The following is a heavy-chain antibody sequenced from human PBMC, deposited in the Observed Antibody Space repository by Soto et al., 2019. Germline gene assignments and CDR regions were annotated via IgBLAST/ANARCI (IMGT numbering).Heavy chain of an antibody. D-gene: IGHD3-22*01. V-gene: IGHV3-30*18. J-gene: IGHJ5*02. Sequence: GGSLRLSCEVSGVTFSAYGMHWVRQAPGKGLEWVAAISHDGTNKNYGDSVKGRFTISRDNSKKTLDLQLNSLRPEDRALYYDAKDEHSESRSGYYKVDTWGEGSLVTVS. CDR2: ISHDGTNK. CDR3: AKDEHSESRSGYYKVDT. CDR1: GVTFSAYG.